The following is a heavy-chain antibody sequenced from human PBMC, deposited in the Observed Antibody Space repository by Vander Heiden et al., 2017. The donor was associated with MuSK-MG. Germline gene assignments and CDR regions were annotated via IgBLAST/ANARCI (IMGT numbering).Heavy chain of an antibody. CDR2: IYHSGRT. J-gene: IGHJ4*02. Sequence: QVQLQESGPGLVQPWEPLSLTCAGPGYSIRMGYYWGWIRQPPGKGLEWIGSIYHSGRTYYNPSHKSRVTISVDTSKNQFSLKLSSVTAADTAVYYCARAPDDFGSGYYFDYWGQGTLVTVSS. V-gene: IGHV4-38-2*01. D-gene: IGHD3-3*01. CDR1: GYSIRMGYY. CDR3: ARAPDDFGSGYYFDY.